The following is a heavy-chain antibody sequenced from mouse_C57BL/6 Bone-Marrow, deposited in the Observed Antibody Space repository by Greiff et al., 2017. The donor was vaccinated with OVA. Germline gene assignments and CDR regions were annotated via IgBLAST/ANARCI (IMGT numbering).Heavy chain of an antibody. Sequence: QVQLQQPGAELVKPGASVKLSCKASGYTFTSYWMQWVKQRPGQGLEWIGEIDPSASYTNYNQKFKGTATLTVDTSSSTAYMQLSSLTSEDSAVYDCARTSNYGSSSNWDVLWGQGTTLTVSS. CDR2: IDPSASYT. J-gene: IGHJ2*01. CDR3: ARTSNYGSSSNWDVL. V-gene: IGHV1-50*01. CDR1: GYTFTSYW. D-gene: IGHD1-1*01.